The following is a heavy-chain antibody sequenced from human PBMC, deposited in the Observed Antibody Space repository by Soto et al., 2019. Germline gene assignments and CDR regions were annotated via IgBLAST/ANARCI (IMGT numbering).Heavy chain of an antibody. CDR3: TRGAGNSWVYEYGMDV. CDR1: GFTLSMYS. V-gene: IGHV3-53*01. Sequence: GGSLRLSCAVSGFTLSMYSMTWVRQAPGKGLEWVSNIHRGGTTYYADAVRGRFSVSRDNSKNALFLQMNSLRVEDTAVYFCTRGAGNSWVYEYGMDVWGQGTAVTVSS. D-gene: IGHD6-13*01. J-gene: IGHJ6*02. CDR2: IHRGGTT.